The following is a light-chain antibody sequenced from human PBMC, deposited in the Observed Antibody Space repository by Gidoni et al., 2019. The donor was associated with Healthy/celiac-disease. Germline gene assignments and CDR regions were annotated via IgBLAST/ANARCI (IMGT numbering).Light chain of an antibody. Sequence: EIVLTQSPATLSLSPGERATLSCRASQSVSSYLAWYQQKPGQAPRLLIYDASNRAPGIPARFSGSGSGTDFTLTISSLEPEDFAVYYCQQRSNVGLTFGGGTKVEIK. CDR2: DAS. J-gene: IGKJ4*01. V-gene: IGKV3-11*01. CDR1: QSVSSY. CDR3: QQRSNVGLT.